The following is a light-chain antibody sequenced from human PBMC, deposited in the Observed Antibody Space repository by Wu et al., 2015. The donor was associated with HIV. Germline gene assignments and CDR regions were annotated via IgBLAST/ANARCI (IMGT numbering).Light chain of an antibody. J-gene: IGKJ1*01. CDR3: QQYGSSPGT. CDR2: GAS. V-gene: IGKV3-20*01. CDR1: QSVSGSY. Sequence: EIVLTQSPGTLPLSPGERATLSCRASQSVSGSYLAWYQQKPGQAPRLLIYGASSRATGIPDRFSGSGSGTDFTLTISRLEPEDFAVYYCQQYGSSPGTFGQGTKVEIK.